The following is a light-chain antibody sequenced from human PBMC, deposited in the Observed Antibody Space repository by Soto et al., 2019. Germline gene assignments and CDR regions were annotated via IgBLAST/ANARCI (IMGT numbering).Light chain of an antibody. CDR2: EVS. V-gene: IGLV2-14*01. J-gene: IGLJ3*02. Sequence: QSALTQPASVSGSPGQSITISCTGSSSDIGAYNFVSWCQQHPGKAPKLMIYEVSDRPSGVSNRFPGSKSGNTASLTISGLQAEDEADYYCISYTTSSTWVFGGGTKVTVL. CDR3: ISYTTSSTWV. CDR1: SSDIGAYNF.